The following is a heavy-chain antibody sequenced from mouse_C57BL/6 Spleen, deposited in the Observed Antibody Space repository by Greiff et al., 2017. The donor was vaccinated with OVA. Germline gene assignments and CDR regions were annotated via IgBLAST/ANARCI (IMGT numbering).Heavy chain of an antibody. D-gene: IGHD1-1*01. CDR2: INPNNGGT. V-gene: IGHV1-26*01. Sequence: EVQLQQSGPELVKPGASVKISCKASGYTFTDYYMNWVKQSHGKSLEWIGDINPNNGGTSYNQKFKGKATLTVDKSSSTAYMELRSLTSEDSAVYYCARRGTTVVDAWFAYWGQGTLVTVSA. CDR3: ARRGTTVVDAWFAY. CDR1: GYTFTDYY. J-gene: IGHJ3*01.